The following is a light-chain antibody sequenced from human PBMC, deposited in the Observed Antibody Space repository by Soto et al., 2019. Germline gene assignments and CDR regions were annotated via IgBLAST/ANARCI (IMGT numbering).Light chain of an antibody. CDR3: HQYGRSPIT. CDR2: ASS. J-gene: IGKJ5*01. Sequence: EMVMTQSPVALSVTTGESATLSCRASQSVISNLAWYQQKPDQAPRLLIYASSARATGIPDRFTGSGSETDFTLTISRLEPEDFAVYYCHQYGRSPITFGHGGRV. CDR1: QSVISN. V-gene: IGKV3-20*01.